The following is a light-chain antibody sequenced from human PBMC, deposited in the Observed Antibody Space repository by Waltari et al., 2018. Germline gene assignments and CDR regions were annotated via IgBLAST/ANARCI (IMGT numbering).Light chain of an antibody. CDR2: RNN. CDR3: AVWDDSLSGRV. J-gene: IGLJ3*02. V-gene: IGLV1-47*01. Sequence: QSVLTQPPSASGTPGQRVTISCSGSRSNIGNNYVYSYQQLPGTAPKLLIYRNNQRPSGVPDRFSGSKSGTSASLAISGLRSEDEADYYCAVWDDSLSGRVFGGGTKVTVL. CDR1: RSNIGNNY.